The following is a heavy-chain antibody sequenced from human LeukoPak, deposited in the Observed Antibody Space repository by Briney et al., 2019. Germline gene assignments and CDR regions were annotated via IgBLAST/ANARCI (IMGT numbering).Heavy chain of an antibody. Sequence: PGGSLRLSCSASGFTMSNCWMTWVRQAPGKGLEWVANMNQDGSRIYYVDSAKGRFTISRDNAKNSLHLQMSSLRADDTAVYYCARDPPPDDTSGYLDYWGQGALVTVSS. D-gene: IGHD3-22*01. CDR1: GFTMSNCW. CDR3: ARDPPPDDTSGYLDY. J-gene: IGHJ4*02. CDR2: MNQDGSRI. V-gene: IGHV3-7*04.